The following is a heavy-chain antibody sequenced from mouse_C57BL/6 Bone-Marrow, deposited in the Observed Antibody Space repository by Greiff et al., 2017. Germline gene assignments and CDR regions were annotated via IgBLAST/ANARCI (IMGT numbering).Heavy chain of an antibody. J-gene: IGHJ2*01. Sequence: EVKVVESEGGLVQPGSSMTLSCTASGFTFSDYYMAWVRQVPEKGLEWVANINYDGSSTYYLDSLKSRFIISRDNAKNILYLQMSSLKSEDTATYYCARDGGWDYFDYWGQGTTRTVSS. CDR1: GFTFSDYY. V-gene: IGHV5-16*01. CDR2: INYDGSST. CDR3: ARDGGWDYFDY. D-gene: IGHD3-3*01.